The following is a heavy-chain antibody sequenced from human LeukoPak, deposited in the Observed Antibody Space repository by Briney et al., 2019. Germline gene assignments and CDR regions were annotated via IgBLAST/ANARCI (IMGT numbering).Heavy chain of an antibody. CDR1: GFTFSSYW. V-gene: IGHV3-74*01. CDR3: AESGSYLPQLDY. Sequence: GGSLRLSCAASGFTFSSYWMHWVRQAPGKGLVWVSRINSDGSSTSYADSVKGRFTISRDNAKNTLYLQMNSLRAEDTAVYYCAESGSYLPQLDYWGQGTLVTVSS. D-gene: IGHD1-26*01. CDR2: INSDGSST. J-gene: IGHJ4*02.